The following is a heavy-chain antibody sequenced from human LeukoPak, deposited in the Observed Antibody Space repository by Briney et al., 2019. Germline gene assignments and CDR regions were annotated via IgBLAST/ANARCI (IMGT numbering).Heavy chain of an antibody. CDR3: AKGRVFESILDC. J-gene: IGHJ4*02. D-gene: IGHD6-6*01. Sequence: GGSLRLSCAASGFTLSSYSIYRVRQAPGQGLEWVSGIRGSGDITYYADSVKGRFTISRDNSENTLHLQMNSLTVGDTAVYYCAKGRVFESILDCWGQGVLVTVSS. CDR1: GFTLSSYS. CDR2: IRGSGDIT. V-gene: IGHV3-23*01.